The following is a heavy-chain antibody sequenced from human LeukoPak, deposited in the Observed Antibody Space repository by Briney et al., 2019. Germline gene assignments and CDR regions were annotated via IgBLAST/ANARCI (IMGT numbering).Heavy chain of an antibody. V-gene: IGHV4-59*08. CDR3: ARQSDDFWSGYFVY. CDR2: IYYSGST. D-gene: IGHD3-3*01. CDR1: GXSISSYY. Sequence: SETLSLTCTVSGXSISSYYWSWIRQPPGKGLEWIGYIYYSGSTNYNPSLKSRVTISVDTSKNQFSLKLSSVTAADTAVYYCARQSDDFWSGYFVYWGQGTLVTVSS. J-gene: IGHJ4*02.